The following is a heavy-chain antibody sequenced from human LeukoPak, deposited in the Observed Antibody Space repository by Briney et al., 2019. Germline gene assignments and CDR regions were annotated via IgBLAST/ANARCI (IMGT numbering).Heavy chain of an antibody. Sequence: GGSLRLSCAASGFTFSSYSMNWVRQAPGKGLEWVSYISSSSSTIYYADSVKGRFTISRDNAKNSLYLQMNSLRVEDTAVYYCVTNFDPDVDWGQGTLVTVSS. CDR2: ISSSSSTI. V-gene: IGHV3-48*01. J-gene: IGHJ4*02. D-gene: IGHD3-9*01. CDR3: VTNFDPDVD. CDR1: GFTFSSYS.